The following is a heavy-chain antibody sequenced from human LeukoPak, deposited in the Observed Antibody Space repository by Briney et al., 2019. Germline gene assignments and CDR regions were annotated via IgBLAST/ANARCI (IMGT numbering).Heavy chain of an antibody. D-gene: IGHD3-22*01. J-gene: IGHJ4*02. Sequence: SETLSLTCTVSGGSISSSSYYWGWIRQPPGKGLEWIGNIYYSGSTHYNPSLKSRVTISVDTSKNQFSLRLSSVTAADTAVYYCARASYSYDINGWVPFDYWGQGTLVTVSS. V-gene: IGHV4-39*01. CDR1: GGSISSSSYY. CDR3: ARASYSYDINGWVPFDY. CDR2: IYYSGST.